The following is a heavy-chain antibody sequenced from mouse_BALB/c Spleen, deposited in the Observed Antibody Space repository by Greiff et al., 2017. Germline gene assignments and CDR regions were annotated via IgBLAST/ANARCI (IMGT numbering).Heavy chain of an antibody. CDR1: GFSLTSYG. J-gene: IGHJ1*01. Sequence: QVQLKESGPSLVQPSQSLSITCTVSGFSLTSYGVHWVRQSPGKGLEWLGVIWRGGSTDYNAAFMSRLSITKDNSKSQVFFKMNSLQADDTAIYYCAKKGGNYVGWYFDVWGAGTTVTVSS. CDR2: IWRGGST. CDR3: AKKGGNYVGWYFDV. D-gene: IGHD2-1*01. V-gene: IGHV2-5-1*01.